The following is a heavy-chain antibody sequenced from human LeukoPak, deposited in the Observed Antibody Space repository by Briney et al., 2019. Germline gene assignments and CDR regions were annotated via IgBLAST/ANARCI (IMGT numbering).Heavy chain of an antibody. CDR3: ARNSGVVVVAANSLSDY. CDR2: IIPIFSTA. J-gene: IGHJ4*02. CDR1: GGIFSNYA. Sequence: PGASVKVSCKASGGIFSNYAISWVRQAPGQGLEWMGGIIPIFSTANYAQRFHGRVTITADESTSTVSMELNSLTSEDTAVYYCARNSGVVVVAANSLSDYWGQGTLVTVSS. V-gene: IGHV1-69*13. D-gene: IGHD2-15*01.